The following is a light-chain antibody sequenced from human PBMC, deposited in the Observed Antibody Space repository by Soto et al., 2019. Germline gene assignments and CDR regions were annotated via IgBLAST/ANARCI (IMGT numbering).Light chain of an antibody. CDR1: QGIRRW. V-gene: IGKV1D-12*01. CDR3: QQTNSFTLT. Sequence: DIQMTQSPSSVSASVGDRVTITCRASQGIRRWLDWYQKKPGKAPKLLIYAASSLQSGVPSRLRGSGYGTDLTITIRSMKNEDFETYFCQQTNSFTLTFGGGTKVDIK. J-gene: IGKJ4*01. CDR2: AAS.